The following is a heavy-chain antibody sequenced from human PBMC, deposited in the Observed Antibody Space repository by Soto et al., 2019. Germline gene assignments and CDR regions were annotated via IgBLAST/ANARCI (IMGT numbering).Heavy chain of an antibody. CDR1: GGTFSSYT. V-gene: IGHV1-69*02. Sequence: QVQLVQSGAEVKKPGSSVKVSCKASGGTFSSYTITWVRQAPGQGLEWMGRIIPILGIANYAQKFQGRVTITADKSTGIAYIELSSLRSEDTAVYYCLNIPHYWGQGTLVTVSS. CDR2: IIPILGIA. CDR3: LNIPHY. J-gene: IGHJ4*02.